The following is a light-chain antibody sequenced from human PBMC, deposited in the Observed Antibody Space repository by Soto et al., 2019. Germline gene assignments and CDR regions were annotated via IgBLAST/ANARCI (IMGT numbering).Light chain of an antibody. CDR3: AAWDDNVSGWV. Sequence: QSVLTQPPSASGTPGRRVLISCSGSSSNIGSTSVYWYQQLPGTAPKLLIYSNNQRPSGLPDRFSGSKSGTSATLAISGLRSEDEAEYYCAAWDDNVSGWVFGGGTKLTVL. CDR1: SSNIGSTS. J-gene: IGLJ3*02. CDR2: SNN. V-gene: IGLV1-47*02.